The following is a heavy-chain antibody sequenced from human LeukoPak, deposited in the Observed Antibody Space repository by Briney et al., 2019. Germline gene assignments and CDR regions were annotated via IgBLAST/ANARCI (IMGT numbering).Heavy chain of an antibody. Sequence: SSETLSLTCTVSGGSISSYYWSWIRQPAGKGLEWIGRIYTSGSTNYNPSLKSRVTMSVDTSKNQFSLKLSSVTAADTAVYYCARTKDSSGYYYPGWFDPWGQGTLVTVSS. D-gene: IGHD3-22*01. J-gene: IGHJ5*02. V-gene: IGHV4-4*07. CDR2: IYTSGST. CDR1: GGSISSYY. CDR3: ARTKDSSGYYYPGWFDP.